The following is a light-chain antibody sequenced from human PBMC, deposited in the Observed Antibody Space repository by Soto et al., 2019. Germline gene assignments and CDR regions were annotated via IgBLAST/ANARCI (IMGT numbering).Light chain of an antibody. CDR1: QSVSSN. CDR2: GAS. CDR3: QQYNNSPLF. V-gene: IGKV3-15*01. Sequence: EIVMTQSPATLSVSPGERATLSCRASQSVSSNLSWYQQKPGQAPRLLIYGASTRATGIPARFSGSGSGAEFTHTISTLQSEDFAVYYCQQYNNSPLFFGQGTKLEIK. J-gene: IGKJ2*01.